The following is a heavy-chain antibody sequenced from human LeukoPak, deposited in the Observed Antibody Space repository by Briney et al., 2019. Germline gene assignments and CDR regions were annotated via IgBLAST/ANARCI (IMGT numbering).Heavy chain of an antibody. CDR2: INPNSGGT. CDR3: ARDSTYYDSSGYES. CDR1: GYTFTSYG. J-gene: IGHJ5*02. V-gene: IGHV1-2*02. Sequence: ASVKVSCKASGYTFTSYGISWVRQAPGQGLEWMGWINPNSGGTNYAQKFQGRVTMTRDTSISTAYMELSRLRSDDTAVYYCARDSTYYDSSGYESWGQGTLVTVSS. D-gene: IGHD3-22*01.